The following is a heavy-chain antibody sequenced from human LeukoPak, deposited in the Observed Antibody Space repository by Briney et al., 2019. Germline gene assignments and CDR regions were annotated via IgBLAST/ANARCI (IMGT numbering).Heavy chain of an antibody. J-gene: IGHJ4*02. Sequence: GESLKISCKGSGHSFTNYWIGWVRQMPGKGLEWMGIIYPGDYDTRYSPSFQGQVTISADKSISTAYLQWSSLKASDTAMYYCARRFCSGSSCYYFDYWGQGTLVTVSS. CDR2: IYPGDYDT. V-gene: IGHV5-51*01. CDR1: GHSFTNYW. CDR3: ARRFCSGSSCYYFDY. D-gene: IGHD2-2*01.